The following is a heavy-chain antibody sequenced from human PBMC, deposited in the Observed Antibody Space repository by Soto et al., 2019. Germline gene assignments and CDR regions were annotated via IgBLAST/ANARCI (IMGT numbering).Heavy chain of an antibody. D-gene: IGHD3-10*01. Sequence: EVQLVESGGGLVQPGGSLKLSCAASGFTFSGSAMHWVRQASGKGLEWVGRIRSKTNNYATAYAASLKGRFTISRDDSKNTAYLQLNSLQTDDTAVYYCTSHSPDDMIRSRGQGTLVTVSS. CDR3: TSHSPDDMIRS. CDR1: GFTFSGSA. CDR2: IRSKTNNYAT. J-gene: IGHJ4*02. V-gene: IGHV3-73*02.